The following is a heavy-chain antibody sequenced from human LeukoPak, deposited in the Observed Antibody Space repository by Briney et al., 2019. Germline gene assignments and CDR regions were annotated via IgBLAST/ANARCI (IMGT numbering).Heavy chain of an antibody. CDR1: GYTFTSYG. J-gene: IGHJ3*02. D-gene: IGHD3-22*01. V-gene: IGHV1-18*01. CDR3: ARDRIDPSCYYDGDAFDI. Sequence: ASVKVSCKASGYTFTSYGISWVRQAPGQGLEWMGWISAYNGNTNYAQKLQGRVTMTTDTSTSTAYMELRSLRSDDTAVYYCARDRIDPSCYYDGDAFDIWGQGTMVTVSS. CDR2: ISAYNGNT.